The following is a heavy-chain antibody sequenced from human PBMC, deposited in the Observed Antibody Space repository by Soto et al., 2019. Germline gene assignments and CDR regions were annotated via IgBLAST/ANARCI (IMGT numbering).Heavy chain of an antibody. D-gene: IGHD5-12*01. CDR1: GFTFSAYG. CDR3: AKYGGVVATKYYFDY. J-gene: IGHJ4*02. Sequence: GGSLRLSCEASGFTFSAYGMNWVRQAPGKGLEWVAVISFDGSDKYYADSVKGRFTISRDNSKNTLYLQMNSLRAEDTAVYYCAKYGGVVATKYYFDYWGQGTLVTVSS. CDR2: ISFDGSDK. V-gene: IGHV3-30*18.